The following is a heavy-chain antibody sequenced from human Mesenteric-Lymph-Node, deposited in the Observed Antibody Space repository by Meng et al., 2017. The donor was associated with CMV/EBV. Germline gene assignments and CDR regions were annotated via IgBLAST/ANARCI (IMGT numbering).Heavy chain of an antibody. Sequence: GGSLRLSCAASGFTFSSYWMHWVRQTPGKELVWVSRINNDGSSTTYADSVKGRFTISRDNAKNTLYLQMNSLRAEDTAVYYCARVGIVVVPIAKRSVNWFDPWGQGTLVTVSS. CDR3: ARVGIVVVPIAKRSVNWFDP. J-gene: IGHJ5*02. CDR2: INNDGSST. D-gene: IGHD2-2*01. CDR1: GFTFSSYW. V-gene: IGHV3-74*01.